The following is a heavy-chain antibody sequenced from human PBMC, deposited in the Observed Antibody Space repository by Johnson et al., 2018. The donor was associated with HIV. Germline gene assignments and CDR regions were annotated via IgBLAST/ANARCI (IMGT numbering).Heavy chain of an antibody. J-gene: IGHJ3*02. D-gene: IGHD1-26*01. CDR2: ISYDGSNK. Sequence: VQLVESGGGVVQPGRSLRLSCAASGFTFSSYAMHWVRQAPGKGLEWVAVISYDGSNKYYADSVKGRFTISRVNSKNTLYLQMNSLRAEDTAVYHCARDRIVGADYDAFDIWCQGTMVTVSS. CDR1: GFTFSSYA. V-gene: IGHV3-30*04. CDR3: ARDRIVGADYDAFDI.